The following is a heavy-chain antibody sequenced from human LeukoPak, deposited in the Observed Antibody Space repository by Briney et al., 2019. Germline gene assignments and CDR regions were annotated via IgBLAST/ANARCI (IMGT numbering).Heavy chain of an antibody. CDR2: ISGSGGST. V-gene: IGHV3-23*01. D-gene: IGHD5-18*01. CDR1: GFTFSSYG. Sequence: PGGSLRLSCAASGFTFSSYGMSWVRQAPGKGLEWASAISGSGGSTYYADSVKGRFTISRDNSKNTLHLQMNSLRAEDTAVYYCAKLGMGYSYGHYYMDVWGKGTTVTISS. J-gene: IGHJ6*03. CDR3: AKLGMGYSYGHYYMDV.